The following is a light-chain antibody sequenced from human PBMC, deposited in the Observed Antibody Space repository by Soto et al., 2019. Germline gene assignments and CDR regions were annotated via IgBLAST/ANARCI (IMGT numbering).Light chain of an antibody. J-gene: IGLJ1*01. V-gene: IGLV2-11*01. CDR3: SSFVGPYTYV. Sequence: QSVLTQPASVSGSPGQSITISCTGTSSDVGGYNYVSWYQHHPGKAPKVTIYDVSKRPSGVPDRFSGSKSGNTASLTISGLQPEDEADYYCSSFVGPYTYVFGTGTKVTVL. CDR1: SSDVGGYNY. CDR2: DVS.